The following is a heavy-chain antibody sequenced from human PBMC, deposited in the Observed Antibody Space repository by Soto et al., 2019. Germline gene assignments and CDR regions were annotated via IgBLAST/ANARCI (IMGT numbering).Heavy chain of an antibody. D-gene: IGHD6-19*01. Sequence: GGSLRPSCAAPGFTFGSFGIHWVRQAPGRGRGWVGVISYDGSNKYSADPVKGRFTISRDNSKNTLYLQMNSLRAEDTDVYYCVRVKRGQWLSRSPGGYFDYWGQGTLVTVSS. CDR2: ISYDGSNK. CDR3: VRVKRGQWLSRSPGGYFDY. J-gene: IGHJ4*02. V-gene: IGHV3-30-3*01. CDR1: GFTFGSFG.